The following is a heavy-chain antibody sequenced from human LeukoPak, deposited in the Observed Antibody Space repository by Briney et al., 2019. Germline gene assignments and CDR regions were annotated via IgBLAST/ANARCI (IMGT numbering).Heavy chain of an antibody. D-gene: IGHD3-22*01. CDR3: AKDSSYYDSNGYLYYFDY. CDR1: GFTFNSYA. V-gene: IGHV3-23*01. J-gene: IGHJ4*02. CDR2: VFGSGGSA. Sequence: GGSLRLSCVASGFTFNSYAMYWVRQAPGKGLEWVSGVFGSGGSAHYADSVKGRFTISRDNSKNTLYLQMNSLRAEDTAVYYCAKDSSYYDSNGYLYYFDYWGQGTLVTVSS.